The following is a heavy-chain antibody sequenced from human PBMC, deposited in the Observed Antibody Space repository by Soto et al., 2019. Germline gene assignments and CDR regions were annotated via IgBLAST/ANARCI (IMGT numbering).Heavy chain of an antibody. CDR1: GGSFSGYY. Sequence: PSETLSLTCAVYGGSFSGYYWSWIRQPPGKGLEWIGEINHSGSTNYNPSLKSRVTISVDTSKNQFSLKLSSVTAADTAVYYCARDLWFGELDGMDVWGQGTTVTVS. V-gene: IGHV4-34*01. CDR2: INHSGST. D-gene: IGHD3-10*01. CDR3: ARDLWFGELDGMDV. J-gene: IGHJ6*02.